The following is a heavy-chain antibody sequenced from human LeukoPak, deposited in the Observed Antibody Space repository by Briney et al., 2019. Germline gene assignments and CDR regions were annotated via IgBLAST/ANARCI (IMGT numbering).Heavy chain of an antibody. J-gene: IGHJ4*02. D-gene: IGHD3-3*01. Sequence: GGSLRLSCAASGFTFSSCWMSWVRQAPGKGLEWVANIKQDGSEKYYVDSVKGRFTISRDNAKNSLYLQMNSLRAEDTAVYYCARTSDYDFWSGYPDYWSQGTLVTVSS. CDR3: ARTSDYDFWSGYPDY. V-gene: IGHV3-7*01. CDR2: IKQDGSEK. CDR1: GFTFSSCW.